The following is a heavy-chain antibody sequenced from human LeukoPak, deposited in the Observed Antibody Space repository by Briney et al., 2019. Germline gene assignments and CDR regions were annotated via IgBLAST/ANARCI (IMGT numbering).Heavy chain of an antibody. Sequence: GGSLRLSCAASGFTFDSSVMNWVRQAPGKGLEWVSAISTSGGSTYYADSVKGRFTISRDNSKNTLYLQMNSLRVEDTAVYYCAKDGVNIVVVITRFDYWGQGTLVTVSS. V-gene: IGHV3-23*01. CDR2: ISTSGGST. J-gene: IGHJ4*02. CDR1: GFTFDSSV. D-gene: IGHD3-22*01. CDR3: AKDGVNIVVVITRFDY.